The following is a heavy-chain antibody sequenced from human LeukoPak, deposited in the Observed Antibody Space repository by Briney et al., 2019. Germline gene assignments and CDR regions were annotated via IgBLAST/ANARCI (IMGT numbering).Heavy chain of an antibody. J-gene: IGHJ4*02. V-gene: IGHV4-4*07. D-gene: IGHD3-10*01. CDR2: IYTSGST. CDR1: GGSISSYY. CDR3: ARDRGSGSYYQGAFGY. Sequence: PSETLSLTCTVSGGSISSYYWSWIRQPAGKGLEWIGRIYTSGSTNYNPSHKSRVTISVDTSKNQFSLKLSSVTAADTAVYYCARDRGSGSYYQGAFGYWGQGTLVTVSS.